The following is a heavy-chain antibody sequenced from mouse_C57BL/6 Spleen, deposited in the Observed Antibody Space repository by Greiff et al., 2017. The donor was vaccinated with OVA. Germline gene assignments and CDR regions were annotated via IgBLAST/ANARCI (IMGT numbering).Heavy chain of an antibody. CDR1: GYAFTNYL. CDR2: INPGSGGT. Sequence: VKLMESGAELVRPGTSVKVSCKASGYAFTNYLIEWVKQRPGQGLEWIGVINPGSGGTNYNEKFKGKATLTADKSSSTAYMQLSSLTSEDSAVYFCARDGGVGVFDYWGQGTTLTVSS. J-gene: IGHJ2*01. V-gene: IGHV1-54*01. CDR3: ARDGGVGVFDY.